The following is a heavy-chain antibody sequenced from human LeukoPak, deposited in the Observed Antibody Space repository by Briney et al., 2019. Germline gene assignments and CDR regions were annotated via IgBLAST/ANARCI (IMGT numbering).Heavy chain of an antibody. CDR2: ISSSGGST. CDR1: GFTFSSYA. CDR3: AKAMYSYGTTPLDY. Sequence: GGSLRLSCAASGFTFSSYAMSWVLQAAGKGLEWVSSISSSGGSTYYADSVKGRFTISRDYSKNTLYLQMNSLRAEDTAVYYCAKAMYSYGTTPLDYWGQGTLVTVSS. V-gene: IGHV3-23*01. D-gene: IGHD3-10*01. J-gene: IGHJ4*02.